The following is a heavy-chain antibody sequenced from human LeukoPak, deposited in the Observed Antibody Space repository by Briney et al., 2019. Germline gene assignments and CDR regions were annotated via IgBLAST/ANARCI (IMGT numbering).Heavy chain of an antibody. Sequence: PGGSLRRYCAATGFNFSSYWMNSLREAAGHGLDLLATLKQDRSEKYYVDSVKGRFTISRDNAKNSLYLQMNSLRAEDTAVYYCARDVAVLWFGELLTGGAEYYFDYWGQGTLVTVSS. CDR1: GFNFSSYW. V-gene: IGHV3-7*03. CDR2: LKQDRSEK. CDR3: ARDVAVLWFGELLTGGAEYYFDY. D-gene: IGHD3-10*01. J-gene: IGHJ4*02.